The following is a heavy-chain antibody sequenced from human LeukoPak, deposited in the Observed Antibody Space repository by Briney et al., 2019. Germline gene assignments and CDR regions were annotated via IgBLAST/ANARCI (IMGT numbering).Heavy chain of an antibody. CDR1: GFTFSSYW. CDR3: ASDPHSAAANRFDP. D-gene: IGHD6-13*01. CDR2: ISDDGNYI. V-gene: IGHV3-21*01. Sequence: GGSLRLSCAASGFTFSSYWMSWVRQAPGKGLEWVSSISDDGNYIYYGDSVKGRFTISRDNANNSLDLQMHSLRAEDTAVYYCASDPHSAAANRFDPWGQGTLVTVSS. J-gene: IGHJ5*02.